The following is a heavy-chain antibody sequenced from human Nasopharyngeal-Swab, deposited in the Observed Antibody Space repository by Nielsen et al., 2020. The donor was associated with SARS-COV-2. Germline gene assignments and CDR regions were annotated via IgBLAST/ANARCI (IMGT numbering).Heavy chain of an antibody. CDR2: ISGSGGST. CDR3: AKDTSLKIRYSSSSHFDY. CDR1: GFTFSSYA. V-gene: IGHV3-23*01. D-gene: IGHD6-6*01. J-gene: IGHJ4*02. Sequence: GSLKISGAASGFTFSSYAMSWVRQAPGKGLEWVSAISGSGGSTYYADSVKGRFTISRDNSKNTLYLQMNSLRAEDTAVYYCAKDTSLKIRYSSSSHFDYWGQGTLVTVSS.